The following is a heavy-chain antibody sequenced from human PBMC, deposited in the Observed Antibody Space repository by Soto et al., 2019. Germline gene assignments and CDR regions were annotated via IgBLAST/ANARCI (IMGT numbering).Heavy chain of an antibody. V-gene: IGHV3-30*18. Sequence: PGGSLRLSCAASGFTFSSYGMHWVRQAPGKGLEWVAVISYDGSNKYYADSVKGRFTISRDNSKNTLYLQMNSLRAEDTAVYYCAKVIFTRNPTINFDFWSGYPGAAFDIRAQGTMVTGSS. J-gene: IGHJ3*02. D-gene: IGHD3-3*01. CDR1: GFTFSSYG. CDR2: ISYDGSNK. CDR3: AKVIFTRNPTINFDFWSGYPGAAFDI.